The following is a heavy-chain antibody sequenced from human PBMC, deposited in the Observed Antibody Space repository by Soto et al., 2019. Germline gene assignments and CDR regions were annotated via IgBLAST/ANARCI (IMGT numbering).Heavy chain of an antibody. CDR1: GYSFTGYW. J-gene: IGHJ3*02. D-gene: IGHD4-17*01. CDR3: ARHPMTTDDAFDI. CDR2: IYPGDSDT. Sequence: GESLKISCKGSGYSFTGYWIGWVRQMPWKGLEWMGIIYPGDSDTRYSPSFQGQVTISADKSISTAYLQWSSLKASDTAMYYCARHPMTTDDAFDIWGQGTTVTVSS. V-gene: IGHV5-51*01.